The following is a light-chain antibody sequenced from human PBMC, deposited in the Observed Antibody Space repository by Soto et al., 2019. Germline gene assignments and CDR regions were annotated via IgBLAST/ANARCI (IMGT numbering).Light chain of an antibody. Sequence: LTQSPSSLSASVGDRVTITCRASQGISSALAWYQQKPGKAPKLLIYDASSLESGVPSRFSGSGSGTDFTLTISSLQPEDFATYYCQQFNSYSTFGQGTRLEIK. J-gene: IGKJ5*01. CDR1: QGISSA. CDR3: QQFNSYST. CDR2: DAS. V-gene: IGKV1-13*02.